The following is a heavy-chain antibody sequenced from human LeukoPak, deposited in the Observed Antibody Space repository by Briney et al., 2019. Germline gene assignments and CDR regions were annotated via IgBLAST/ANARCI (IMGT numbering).Heavy chain of an antibody. CDR2: ISYDGSNK. V-gene: IGHV3-30-3*01. CDR1: GFTFSHYA. Sequence: GRSLRLSCAASGFTFSHYAIHWVRQAPGEGLEWVAVISYDGSNKSYADSVKGRFTLSGDNSKNTLSLQMNSLRAEDTAVYYCASGCSEYDSSGYCFEHWGQGILVTVSS. CDR3: ASGCSEYDSSGYCFEH. D-gene: IGHD3-22*01. J-gene: IGHJ4*02.